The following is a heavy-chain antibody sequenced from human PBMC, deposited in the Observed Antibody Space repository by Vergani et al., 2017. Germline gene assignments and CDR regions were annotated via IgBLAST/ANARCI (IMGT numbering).Heavy chain of an antibody. CDR3: ASLGRTSMSAAINF. V-gene: IGHV4-38-2*02. J-gene: IGHJ4*02. D-gene: IGHD6-25*01. Sequence: QVQLQESGPGLVKPSQTLSLTCTVSGGSFSTGYYWGWIRQPPGKGLEWIGSIFHSGTTYYNPSLKSRLSISVDTSKNQFSLKLSSVTAADTAVYYCASLGRTSMSAAINFWGQGTLVTVSS. CDR2: IFHSGTT. CDR1: GGSFSTGYY.